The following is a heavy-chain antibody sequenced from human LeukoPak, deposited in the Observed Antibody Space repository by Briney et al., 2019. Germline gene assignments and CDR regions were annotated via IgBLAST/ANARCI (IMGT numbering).Heavy chain of an antibody. V-gene: IGHV3-23*01. J-gene: IGHJ4*02. Sequence: GTLRLSCAASGFIFSSYGMSWVRQAPGKGLEWVSAISGSGGSTYYADSVKGRFTISRDNSRNTLFLQMNSLRAEDTAVYYCAHGAMYQLDYWGQGTLVTVSS. D-gene: IGHD2-2*01. CDR3: AHGAMYQLDY. CDR1: GFIFSSYG. CDR2: ISGSGGST.